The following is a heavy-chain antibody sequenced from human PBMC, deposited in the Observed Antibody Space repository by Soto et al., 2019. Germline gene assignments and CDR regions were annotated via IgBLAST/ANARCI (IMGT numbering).Heavy chain of an antibody. D-gene: IGHD1-7*01. CDR1: GFTFSSYS. J-gene: IGHJ4*02. V-gene: IGHV3-48*02. CDR2: ISSSSSTI. CDR3: ARDDGYNWNYVEPDY. Sequence: GGSLRLSCAASGFTFSSYSMNWVRQAPGKGLEWVSYISSSSSTIYYADSVKGRFTISRDNAKNSLYLQMNSLRDEDTAVYYCARDDGYNWNYVEPDYWGQGTLVTVSS.